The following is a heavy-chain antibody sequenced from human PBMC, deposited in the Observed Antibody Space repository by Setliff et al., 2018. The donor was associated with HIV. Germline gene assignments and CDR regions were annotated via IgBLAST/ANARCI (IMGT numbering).Heavy chain of an antibody. CDR1: GGSINSGNNY. V-gene: IGHV4-39*01. Sequence: SETLSLTCTVSGGSINSGNNYWSWIRQHPGKGLEWIGSVFYSGRAYYNPSLKSRVTISVDTSKNQFSLRVNSVTAADTAVFYCARHRVITGSFDSWGQGTLVTVSS. CDR2: VFYSGRA. J-gene: IGHJ4*02. D-gene: IGHD3-10*01. CDR3: ARHRVITGSFDS.